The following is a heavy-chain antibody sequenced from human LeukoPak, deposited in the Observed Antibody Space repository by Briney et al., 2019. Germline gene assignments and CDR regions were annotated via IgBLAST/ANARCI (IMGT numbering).Heavy chain of an antibody. J-gene: IGHJ4*02. CDR1: GGSLSGYY. CDR2: INHSGST. D-gene: IGHD3-22*01. CDR3: ARGWALDYYDSSGYYLDY. Sequence: SETLSLTCAVYGGSLSGYYWSWIRQPPGKGLEWIGEINHSGSTSYNPSLKSRVTISLDTSKNQFSLKLSSVTAADTAVYYCARGWALDYYDSSGYYLDYWGQGTLVTVSS. V-gene: IGHV4-34*01.